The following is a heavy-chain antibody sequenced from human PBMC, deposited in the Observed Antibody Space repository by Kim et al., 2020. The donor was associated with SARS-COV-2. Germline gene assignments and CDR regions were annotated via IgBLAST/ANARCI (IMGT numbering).Heavy chain of an antibody. J-gene: IGHJ4*02. CDR3: ARGSGNFGDFDY. V-gene: IGHV3-74*01. CDR2: ST. Sequence: STSYADSVKGLLTISRDNAKNTMYLQMNSLRAEDTAVYYCARGSGNFGDFDYWGQGTLVTVSS. D-gene: IGHD3-10*01.